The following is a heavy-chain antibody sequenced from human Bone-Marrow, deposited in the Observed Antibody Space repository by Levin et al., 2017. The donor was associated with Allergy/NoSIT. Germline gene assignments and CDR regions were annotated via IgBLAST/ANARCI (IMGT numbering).Heavy chain of an antibody. CDR3: ASGCSAGWYGIDY. J-gene: IGHJ4*02. V-gene: IGHV3-48*02. Sequence: GGSLRLSCAASGFTFSSYSMSWVRQAPGKGLEWVSYISGSTTNIYYADSVKGRFTISRDNAKSSLYLQMSSLRDEDTAVYYCASGCSAGWYGIDYWGQGTLVIVSS. D-gene: IGHD6-19*01. CDR2: ISGSTTNI. CDR1: GFTFSSYS.